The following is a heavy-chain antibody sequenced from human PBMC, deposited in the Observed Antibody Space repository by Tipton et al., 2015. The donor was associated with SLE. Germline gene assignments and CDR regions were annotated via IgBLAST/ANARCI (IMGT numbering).Heavy chain of an antibody. Sequence: TLSLTCTVSGGSISSSSYYWGWIRQPPGKGLEWVGNIYYSGSTYYNPSLKSRVTISVDTSKNQFSLKLSSVTAADTAVYYCARNYFDSSGDAFDIWGQGTMVTVSS. D-gene: IGHD3-22*01. CDR2: IYYSGST. J-gene: IGHJ3*02. V-gene: IGHV4-39*01. CDR1: GGSISSSSYY. CDR3: ARNYFDSSGDAFDI.